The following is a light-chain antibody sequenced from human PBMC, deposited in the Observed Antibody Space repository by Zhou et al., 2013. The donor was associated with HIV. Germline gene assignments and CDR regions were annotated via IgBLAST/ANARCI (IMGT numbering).Light chain of an antibody. CDR2: GAS. CDR3: QQYGRSPSYT. J-gene: IGKJ2*01. CDR1: QSVSSTY. Sequence: EIVLTQSPGTLSLSPGERATLSCRASQSVSSTYLAWYQQKPGQAPRLLIYGASFRATGIPDRFSGSGSGADFTLTISRLEPEDFAVYYCQQYGRSPSYTFGQGTKLE. V-gene: IGKV3-20*01.